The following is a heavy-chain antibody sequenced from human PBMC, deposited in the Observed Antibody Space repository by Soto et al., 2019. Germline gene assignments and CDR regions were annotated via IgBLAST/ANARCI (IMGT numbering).Heavy chain of an antibody. CDR1: GGSISSYY. CDR3: ARESYSSSWYYYYGMDV. Sequence: PSETLSLTCTVSGGSISSYYWSWIRQPPGKGLEWIGYIYYSGSTNYNPSLKSRVTISVDTSKNQFSLKLSSVTAADTAVYYCARESYSSSWYYYYGMDVWGQGTTVT. D-gene: IGHD6-13*01. V-gene: IGHV4-59*01. J-gene: IGHJ6*02. CDR2: IYYSGST.